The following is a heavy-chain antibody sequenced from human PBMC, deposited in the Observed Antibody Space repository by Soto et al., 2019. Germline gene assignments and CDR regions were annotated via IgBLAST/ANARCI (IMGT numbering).Heavy chain of an antibody. V-gene: IGHV1-69*01. CDR1: GGTFSSYA. Sequence: QVQLVQSGAEVKKPGSSVKVSCKASGGTFSSYAISWVRQAPGQGLEWIGGIIPIFGTANYAQKFQGRVTITADESTSTAYMELSSLRSEDTAVYYCPSVYSSSRVGGMYFWGHGTTVTVSS. J-gene: IGHJ6*02. CDR2: IIPIFGTA. D-gene: IGHD6-13*01. CDR3: PSVYSSSRVGGMYF.